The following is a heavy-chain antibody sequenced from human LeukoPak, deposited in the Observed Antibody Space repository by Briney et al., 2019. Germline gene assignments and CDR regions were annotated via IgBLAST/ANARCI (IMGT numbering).Heavy chain of an antibody. CDR3: ARDGAPSRDGYFYYFDY. D-gene: IGHD5-24*01. Sequence: GGSLRLSCAASEFTFSTHAMHWVRQAPGKGLEWVAVIWYDGSNKYYADSVKGRFTISRDNSKNTLYLQMNSLRAEDTAVYYCARDGAPSRDGYFYYFDYWGQGTLVTVSS. CDR1: EFTFSTHA. J-gene: IGHJ4*02. V-gene: IGHV3-33*08. CDR2: IWYDGSNK.